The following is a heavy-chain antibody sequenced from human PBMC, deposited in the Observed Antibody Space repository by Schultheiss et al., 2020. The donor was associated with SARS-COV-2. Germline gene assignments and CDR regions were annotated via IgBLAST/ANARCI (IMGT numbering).Heavy chain of an antibody. D-gene: IGHD3-22*01. CDR3: VLPYYYDSSGYYR. J-gene: IGHJ5*02. CDR1: GFTFSDYY. Sequence: GESLKISCAASGFTFSDYYMSWIRQAPGKGLEWVSYISSSGSTIYYADSVKGRFTISRDNSKNTLYLQMNSLRAEDTAVYYCVLPYYYDSSGYYRWGQGTLVTVSS. V-gene: IGHV3-11*04. CDR2: ISSSGSTI.